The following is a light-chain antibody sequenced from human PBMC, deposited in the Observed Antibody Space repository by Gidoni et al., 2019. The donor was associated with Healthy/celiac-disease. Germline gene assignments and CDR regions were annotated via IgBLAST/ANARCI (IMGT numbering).Light chain of an antibody. J-gene: IGKJ3*01. CDR1: QSVSSY. CDR3: KQRSNWPLT. CDR2: DAS. Sequence: EIVLTHSPATLSLSPGERATLSCRASQSVSSYLAWYQQKPGQAPRLLIYDASNRATGIPARFSGSGSGTDFTRTISSLEPEDFAVYYCKQRSNWPLTFGPGTKVDIK. V-gene: IGKV3-11*01.